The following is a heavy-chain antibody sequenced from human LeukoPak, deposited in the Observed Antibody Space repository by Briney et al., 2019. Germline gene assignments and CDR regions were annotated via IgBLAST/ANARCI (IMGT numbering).Heavy chain of an antibody. Sequence: GGPLRLSCAASGFTVSSNYMSWVRQAPGKGLEWVSVIYSGGSTYYADSVKGRFTISRDNSKNTLYLQVNSLRAEDTAVYYCARVVLRYFDWLHFDYWGQGTLVTVSS. CDR2: IYSGGST. J-gene: IGHJ4*02. V-gene: IGHV3-53*01. D-gene: IGHD3-9*01. CDR1: GFTVSSNY. CDR3: ARVVLRYFDWLHFDY.